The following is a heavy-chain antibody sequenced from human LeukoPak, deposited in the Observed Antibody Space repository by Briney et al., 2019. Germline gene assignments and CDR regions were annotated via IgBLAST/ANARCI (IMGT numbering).Heavy chain of an antibody. CDR2: IKQDGSEK. J-gene: IGHJ4*02. D-gene: IGHD2-15*01. Sequence: GGSLRLSCAASGFTFSSYWMSWVRQAPGKGLEWVANIKQDGSEKYYVDSVKGRFTISRGNAKNSLYLQMNSLRAEDTAVYYCARVLSGWWERDRFDYWGQGTLVTVSS. CDR1: GFTFSSYW. CDR3: ARVLSGWWERDRFDY. V-gene: IGHV3-7*01.